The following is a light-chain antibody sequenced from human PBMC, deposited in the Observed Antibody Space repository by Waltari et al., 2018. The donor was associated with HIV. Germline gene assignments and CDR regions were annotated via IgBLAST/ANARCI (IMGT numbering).Light chain of an antibody. J-gene: IGLJ3*02. CDR1: SSNIGGNT. CDR3: ATWDDSLHGWV. Sequence: QSVLTQPPSASGTPGQRVTISCSGSSSNIGGNTVSWYQQLPGTAPKLLISSNNHRPSGVPDRFSGSRSGTSASLSISGLQSEDETDYYCATWDDSLHGWVFGGVTKLTVL. V-gene: IGLV1-44*01. CDR2: SNN.